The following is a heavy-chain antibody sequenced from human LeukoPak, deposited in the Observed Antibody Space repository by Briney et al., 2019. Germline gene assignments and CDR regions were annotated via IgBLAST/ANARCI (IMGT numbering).Heavy chain of an antibody. CDR3: AKDRGIVVVPAAILK. Sequence: GGSLRLSCAASGFTFSSYAMSWVRQAPGKGLEWVSAISGSGGSTYYADSVKGRFTISRDNSKNTLYLQMNSLRAEDTAVYYCAKDRGIVVVPAAILKWGQGTLVTVSS. V-gene: IGHV3-23*01. CDR1: GFTFSSYA. J-gene: IGHJ4*02. CDR2: ISGSGGST. D-gene: IGHD2-2*01.